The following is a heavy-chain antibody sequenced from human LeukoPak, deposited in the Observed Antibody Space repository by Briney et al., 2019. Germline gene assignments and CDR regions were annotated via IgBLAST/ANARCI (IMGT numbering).Heavy chain of an antibody. V-gene: IGHV3-30*02. CDR2: IRYDGSNK. J-gene: IGHJ4*02. CDR3: ANWGGKYYYGSGSSSYFDY. Sequence: PGGSLRLSCAASGFTFSSYGMHWVRQAPGKGLEWVTFIRYDGSNKYYADSVKGRFTISRDNSKNTLYLQMNSLRAEDTAVYYCANWGGKYYYGSGSSSYFDYWGQGTLVTVSS. CDR1: GFTFSSYG. D-gene: IGHD3-10*01.